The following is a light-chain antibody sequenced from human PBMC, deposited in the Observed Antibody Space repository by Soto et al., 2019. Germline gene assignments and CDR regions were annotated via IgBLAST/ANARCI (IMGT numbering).Light chain of an antibody. CDR1: SSNIGAGYD. CDR3: QSYDSSLNSGV. V-gene: IGLV1-40*01. CDR2: GNS. J-gene: IGLJ3*02. Sequence: QAVVTQPPSVSGAPGQRVTISCTGSSSNIGAGYDVHWYQQLPGTAPKLLIYGNSNRPSGVPDRFSGSKSGTSASLAITGLQAEDEADYYCQSYDSSLNSGVFGGGTKLTVL.